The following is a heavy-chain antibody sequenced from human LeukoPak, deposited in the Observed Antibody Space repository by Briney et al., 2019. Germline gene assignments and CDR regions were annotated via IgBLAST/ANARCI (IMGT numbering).Heavy chain of an antibody. Sequence: SETLSLTCAVYGGSFSGYYWSWIRHPPGKGLEWIGEINHSGSTNYNPSLKSRVTISVDTSKNQFSLKLSSVTAADTAVYYRARGLGSWFDPWGQGTLVTVSS. CDR2: INHSGST. J-gene: IGHJ5*02. V-gene: IGHV4-34*01. CDR3: ARGLGSWFDP. CDR1: GGSFSGYY.